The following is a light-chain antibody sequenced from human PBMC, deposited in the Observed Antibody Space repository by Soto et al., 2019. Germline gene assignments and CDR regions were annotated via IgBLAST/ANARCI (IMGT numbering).Light chain of an antibody. CDR1: QSVSSSY. CDR3: PQYGRSPVT. CDR2: GAS. J-gene: IGKJ1*01. Sequence: EIVLTQSPGTLSLSQGERATLYCRAIQSVSSSYLAWYQQKPGQAPRLLIYGASSRATGIPDRCSGTGSGTDFHITISRLEPEDCAVQYCPQYGRSPVTFGQGTKVEIK. V-gene: IGKV3-20*01.